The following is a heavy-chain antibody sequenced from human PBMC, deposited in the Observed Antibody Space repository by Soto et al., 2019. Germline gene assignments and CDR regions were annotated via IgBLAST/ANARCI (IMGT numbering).Heavy chain of an antibody. CDR1: GGSMRTYY. J-gene: IGHJ4*02. V-gene: IGHV4-59*01. D-gene: IGHD3-22*01. Sequence: QVQLQESGPGLVKTSETLSLTCTVSGGSMRTYYWSWIRQPPGKGLEWIGYVYYSGSTKFNPSLKSRVTISVDPSKNQFSLKLSSVTAADTAVYYCARGEYDSSGYYSFDSWGQATLVTVSS. CDR2: VYYSGST. CDR3: ARGEYDSSGYYSFDS.